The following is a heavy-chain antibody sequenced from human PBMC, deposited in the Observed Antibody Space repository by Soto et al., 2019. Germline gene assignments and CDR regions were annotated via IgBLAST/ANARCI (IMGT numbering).Heavy chain of an antibody. D-gene: IGHD2-8*02. CDR2: INPDSGAT. J-gene: IGHJ4*02. CDR1: GYSFTGYY. V-gene: IGHV1-2*02. Sequence: HEHLVQSGAEVKRPGASLKVSCKASGYSFTGYYIHWVRQAPGQGLEWMGWINPDSGATNCAQNFQGRFILTCDISISTASRDVTSMTSYDAAVYYCARGDYGTGGYPFPYFDYWGQGTVVIVSS. CDR3: ARGDYGTGGYPFPYFDY.